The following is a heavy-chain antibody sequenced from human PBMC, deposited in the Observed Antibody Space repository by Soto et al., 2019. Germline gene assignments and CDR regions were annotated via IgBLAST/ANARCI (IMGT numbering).Heavy chain of an antibody. CDR2: IKSKTDGGTT. Sequence: PGGSLRLSCAASGFTFSNAWMSWVRQAPGKGLEWVGRIKSKTDGGTTDYAAPVKGRFTISRDDSKNTLYLQMNSLKTEDTAVYYCTTETTYYYDSSGYYPHYGMDVWGQGTTVTVSS. V-gene: IGHV3-15*01. J-gene: IGHJ6*02. CDR3: TTETTYYYDSSGYYPHYGMDV. D-gene: IGHD3-22*01. CDR1: GFTFSNAW.